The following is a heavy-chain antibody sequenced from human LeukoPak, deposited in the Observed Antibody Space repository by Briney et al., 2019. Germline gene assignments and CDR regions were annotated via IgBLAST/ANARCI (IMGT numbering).Heavy chain of an antibody. CDR3: AKDLGAAAGPFDY. Sequence: GGTLRLSCAASGFTFSSYSMNWVRQAPGKGLVWVSRINSDGRSTNYADSVKGRFTISRDNAKNTLYLQMNSLRAEDTAVYYCAKDLGAAAGPFDYWGQGTLVTVSS. J-gene: IGHJ4*02. V-gene: IGHV3-74*01. CDR1: GFTFSSYS. D-gene: IGHD6-13*01. CDR2: INSDGRST.